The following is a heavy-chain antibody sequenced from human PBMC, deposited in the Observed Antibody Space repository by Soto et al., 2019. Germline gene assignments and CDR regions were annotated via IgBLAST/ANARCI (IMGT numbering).Heavy chain of an antibody. CDR3: ARDRAPIAAAGIGLFSRGDQYFDY. CDR1: GXSVSRDNFY. Sequence: LSLTCTGSGXSVSRDNFYCSWIRHPPGTGLEWLGYVFHIGTTNYNPPLKAPVSISVDTCKHPCSLNLSSASAAGRALYYCARDRAPIAAAGIGLFSRGDQYFDYWGQGTLVTVSS. J-gene: IGHJ4*02. D-gene: IGHD6-13*01. V-gene: IGHV4-61*01. CDR2: VFHIGTT.